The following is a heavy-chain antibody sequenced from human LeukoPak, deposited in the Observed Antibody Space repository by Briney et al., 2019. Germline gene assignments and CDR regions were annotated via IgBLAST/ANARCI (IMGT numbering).Heavy chain of an antibody. CDR2: IYTSGST. CDR1: GGSISSYY. J-gene: IGHJ3*02. V-gene: IGHV4-4*07. Sequence: NASETLSLTCTVSGGSISSYYWSWIRQPAGKGLEWIGRIYTSGSTNYNPSLKSRATMSVDTSKNQFSLKLSSVTAADTAVYYCARDLSAAFDIWGQGTMVTVSP. CDR3: ARDLSAAFDI.